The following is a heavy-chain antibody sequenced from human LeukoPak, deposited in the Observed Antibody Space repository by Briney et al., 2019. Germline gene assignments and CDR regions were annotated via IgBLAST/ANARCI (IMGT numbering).Heavy chain of an antibody. Sequence: SETLSLTCTVSGGSISSYYWSWIRQPPGKGLEWIGYIYYSGSTNYNPSLKSRVTISVDTSKNQFSLKRSSVTAADPAVYYCARGGYTWFDTWGQGTLVTVSS. CDR2: IYYSGST. J-gene: IGHJ5*02. CDR1: GGSISSYY. CDR3: ARGGYTWFDT. V-gene: IGHV4-59*01. D-gene: IGHD3-16*01.